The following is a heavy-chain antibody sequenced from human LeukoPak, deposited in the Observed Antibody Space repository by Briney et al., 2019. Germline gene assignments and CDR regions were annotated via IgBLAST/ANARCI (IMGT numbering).Heavy chain of an antibody. Sequence: LETLSLTCTVSGGFISNYYWSWIRQPAGKGLEWIGRMYTSGSTNYNPSLKSRVTMSVDTSKNQFSLKLSFVTAADTAVYYCATSGTLVFTGERQPKLKGWFDPWGQGTLVTVSS. D-gene: IGHD1-26*01. CDR1: GGFISNYY. CDR3: ATSGTLVFTGERQPKLKGWFDP. CDR2: MYTSGST. J-gene: IGHJ5*02. V-gene: IGHV4-4*07.